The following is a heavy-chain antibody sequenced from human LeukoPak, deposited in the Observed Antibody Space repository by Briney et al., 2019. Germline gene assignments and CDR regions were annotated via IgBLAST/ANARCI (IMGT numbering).Heavy chain of an antibody. Sequence: ASVKVSCKASGYTFTGYYMHWVRQAPGQGLEWMGWINPNSGGTNYAQKFQGRVTMTRDTSISTAYMELSRLRSDDTAVYYCARDLIGWVEKQLALSGNWFDPWGQGTLVTVSS. J-gene: IGHJ5*02. CDR1: GYTFTGYY. CDR2: INPNSGGT. D-gene: IGHD6-6*01. CDR3: ARDLIGWVEKQLALSGNWFDP. V-gene: IGHV1-2*02.